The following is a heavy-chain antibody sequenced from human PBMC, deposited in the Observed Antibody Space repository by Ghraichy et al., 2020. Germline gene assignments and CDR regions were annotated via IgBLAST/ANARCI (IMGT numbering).Heavy chain of an antibody. CDR3: ARDFRAFDI. J-gene: IGHJ3*02. CDR2: ISGSGSTV. V-gene: IGHV3-48*03. D-gene: IGHD3-10*01. Sequence: GGSLRLSCVGSGYTFSDYEVSWVRQAPGKGLEWVSYISGSGSTVYSRDSVKGRFTISRDNAKNSVYLQMNSLRAEDTAIYYCARDFRAFDIWGQGTMVTVSA. CDR1: GYTFSDYE.